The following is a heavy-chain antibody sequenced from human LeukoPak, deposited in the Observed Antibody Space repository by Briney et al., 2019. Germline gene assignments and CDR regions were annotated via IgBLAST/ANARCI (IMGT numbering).Heavy chain of an antibody. V-gene: IGHV1-18*01. CDR3: ARDYFEQHGDYFDY. CDR2: ISVYNGNT. D-gene: IGHD6-13*01. J-gene: IGHJ4*02. Sequence: ASVKVSYKASGYTFTSYGISWVRQAPGQGLEWMGWISVYNGNTNYAQKLQGRVTMTTDTSTSTAYMELRSLRSDDTAVYYCARDYFEQHGDYFDYWGQGTLVTVSS. CDR1: GYTFTSYG.